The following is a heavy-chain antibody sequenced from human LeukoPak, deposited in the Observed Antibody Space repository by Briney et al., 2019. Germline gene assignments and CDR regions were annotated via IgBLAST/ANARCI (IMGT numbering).Heavy chain of an antibody. J-gene: IGHJ5*02. Sequence: PSETLSLTCTVSGGSISSSSYYWGWIRQPPGKGLEWIGSIYYSGSTYYNPSLKSRVTISVDTSKNQFSLKLSSVTAADTAVYYCARVGSMIVVVTPWGQGTPVTISS. CDR2: IYYSGST. CDR1: GGSISSSSYY. V-gene: IGHV4-39*07. D-gene: IGHD3-22*01. CDR3: ARVGSMIVVVTP.